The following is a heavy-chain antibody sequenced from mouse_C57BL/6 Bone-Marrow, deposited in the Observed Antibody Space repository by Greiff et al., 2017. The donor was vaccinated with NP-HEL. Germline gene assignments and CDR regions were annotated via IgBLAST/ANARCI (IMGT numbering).Heavy chain of an antibody. Sequence: VQVVESGPGLVQPSQSLSITCTVSGFSLTSYGVHWVRQSPGKGLEWLGVIWSGGSTDYNAAFISRLSISKDNSKSQVFFKMNSLQADDTAIYYCARSPGYVYAMDYWGQGTSVTVSS. CDR1: GFSLTSYG. V-gene: IGHV2-2*01. D-gene: IGHD2-2*01. CDR3: ARSPGYVYAMDY. CDR2: IWSGGST. J-gene: IGHJ4*01.